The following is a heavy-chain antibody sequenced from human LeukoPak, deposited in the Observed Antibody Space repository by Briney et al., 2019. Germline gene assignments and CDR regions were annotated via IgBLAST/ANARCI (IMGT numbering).Heavy chain of an antibody. CDR1: GYTFTSYG. D-gene: IGHD3-22*01. V-gene: IGHV1-18*01. CDR3: ARGIYDSSDFEYFQH. J-gene: IGHJ1*01. Sequence: GASVKVSCKASGYTFTSYGISWVRQAPGQGLEWMGWISAYNGNTNYAQKLQGRVTMTTDTSTSTAYMELRSLRSDDTAVYYCARGIYDSSDFEYFQHWGQGTLVTVSS. CDR2: ISAYNGNT.